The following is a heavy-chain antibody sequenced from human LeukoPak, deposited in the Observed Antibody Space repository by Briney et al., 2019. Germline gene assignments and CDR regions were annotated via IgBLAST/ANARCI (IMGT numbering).Heavy chain of an antibody. V-gene: IGHV1-18*01. CDR1: VYTFTTYS. Sequence: ASVKVSCKASVYTFTTYSLACVRQAPGQSLEWMGWISVNNGGTNYAQSFQERVTLTRDTSTNTAYLELRSVRSDDTAIIYCATATQPRGYFLHWGQGTLVTVSS. J-gene: IGHJ1*01. CDR3: ATATQPRGYFLH. CDR2: ISVNNGGT. D-gene: IGHD2-2*01.